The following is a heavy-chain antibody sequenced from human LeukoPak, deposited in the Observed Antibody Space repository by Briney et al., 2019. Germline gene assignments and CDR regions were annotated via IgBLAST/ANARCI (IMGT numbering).Heavy chain of an antibody. Sequence: GGSLRLSCAASGFTVSSNYMSWVRQAPGKGLEWVSVIYSGGSTYYADSVKGRFTISRDNSKNTLYLQMNSLRAEDTAVYYCARDMALLLWFGELRYYYYMDVWGKGTTVTISS. V-gene: IGHV3-66*01. J-gene: IGHJ6*03. CDR2: IYSGGST. CDR3: ARDMALLLWFGELRYYYYMDV. D-gene: IGHD3-10*01. CDR1: GFTVSSNY.